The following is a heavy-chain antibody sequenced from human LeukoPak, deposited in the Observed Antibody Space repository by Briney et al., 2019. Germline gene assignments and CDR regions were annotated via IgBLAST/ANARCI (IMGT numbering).Heavy chain of an antibody. CDR3: ARATTGGNWFDV. D-gene: IGHD5-12*01. Sequence: SQTLSLTCTVSGGSISSGVYYWSWVRQHPGQALEWIGYTAYSGSTYYNPSLKSRLTISVDTSKNQFSLNLSSVTAADTAMYYCARATTGGNWFDVWGQGTLVTVSS. CDR1: GGSISSGVYY. CDR2: TAYSGST. J-gene: IGHJ5*02. V-gene: IGHV4-31*03.